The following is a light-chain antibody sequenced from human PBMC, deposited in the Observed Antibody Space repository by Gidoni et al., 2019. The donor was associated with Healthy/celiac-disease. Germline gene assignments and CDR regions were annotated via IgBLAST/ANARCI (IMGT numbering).Light chain of an antibody. CDR2: GAS. Sequence: EIVMTQSPATLSVSPGERATLSCRASQSVSSNLAWYQQKPGQAPRLLIYGASTRATGIPARFSGSGSGTEFTLTISSLQSEDFAVYYCQQYNNWPPYTFGQETKQEI. CDR1: QSVSSN. J-gene: IGKJ2*01. V-gene: IGKV3-15*01. CDR3: QQYNNWPPYT.